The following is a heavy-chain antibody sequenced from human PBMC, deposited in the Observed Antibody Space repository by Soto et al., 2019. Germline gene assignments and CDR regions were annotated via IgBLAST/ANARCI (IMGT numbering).Heavy chain of an antibody. CDR1: GDSISSGNHY. J-gene: IGHJ1*01. V-gene: IGHV4-30-4*01. D-gene: IGHD2-2*01. Sequence: SETLSLTCTVSGDSISSGNHYWSWIRQPPGKGLELIGYIFYSGTAYYNPSLKSSLTISVDTSKNQFSLKLSSVTAADTAVYYCARTDYATAYFHXWGQVSLVTVSX. CDR3: ARTDYATAYFHX. CDR2: IFYSGTA.